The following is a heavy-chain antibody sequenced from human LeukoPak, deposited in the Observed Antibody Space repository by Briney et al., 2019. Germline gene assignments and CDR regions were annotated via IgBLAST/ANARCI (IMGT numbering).Heavy chain of an antibody. D-gene: IGHD3-10*01. Sequence: SETLSLTCSVSGGSISSYYWSWIRQPAGKGLEWIGRIYTSGSTNYNPSLKSRVTMSVDTSKNQFSLKLSSVTAADTAVYYCASTKNYYGPFDPWGQGTLVTVSS. J-gene: IGHJ5*02. V-gene: IGHV4-4*07. CDR3: ASTKNYYGPFDP. CDR1: GGSISSYY. CDR2: IYTSGST.